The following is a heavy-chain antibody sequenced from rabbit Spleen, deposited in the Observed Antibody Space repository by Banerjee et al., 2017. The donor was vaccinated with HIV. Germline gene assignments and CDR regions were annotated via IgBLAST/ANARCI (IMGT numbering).Heavy chain of an antibody. D-gene: IGHD8-1*01. Sequence: QSLEESGGGLVKPGASLTLTCKASGFSFNSGYDMCWVRQVPGKGLEWIGYIDPVFGITYYANWVYGRFSISRENAQNTVFLQMTSLTAADTATYFCARDGAGGSYFALWGQGTLVTVS. CDR3: ARDGAGGSYFAL. J-gene: IGHJ3*01. CDR1: GFSFNSGYD. CDR2: IDPVFGIT. V-gene: IGHV1S40*01.